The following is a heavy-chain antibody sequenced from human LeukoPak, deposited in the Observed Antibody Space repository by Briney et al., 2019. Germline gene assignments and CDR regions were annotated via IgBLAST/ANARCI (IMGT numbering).Heavy chain of an antibody. D-gene: IGHD1-14*01. CDR2: IYTSGST. Sequence: PSETLSLTCTVSGGSISSYYWSWVRQPAGKGLEWIGRIYTSGSTNYNPSLYSRVTMSVDTSKNQFSLKLSSVTAADTAVYYCAREGEPAWYFDYWGQGTLVTVSS. CDR1: GGSISSYY. V-gene: IGHV4-4*07. J-gene: IGHJ4*02. CDR3: AREGEPAWYFDY.